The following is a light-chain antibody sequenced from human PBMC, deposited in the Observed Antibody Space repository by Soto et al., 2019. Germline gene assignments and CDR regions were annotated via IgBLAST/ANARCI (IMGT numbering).Light chain of an antibody. V-gene: IGKV3-15*01. CDR1: QTISND. CDR3: QQNNKWPPVT. Sequence: EVVMTQSPATVSVSPGEGVTLSCRASQTISNDLAWYQQKPGQAPRLLIYGASTRATGVPARFSGGGSGTEFTLTISSLQSEDFAFYYCQQNNKWPPVTFGGGTTVDI. J-gene: IGKJ4*01. CDR2: GAS.